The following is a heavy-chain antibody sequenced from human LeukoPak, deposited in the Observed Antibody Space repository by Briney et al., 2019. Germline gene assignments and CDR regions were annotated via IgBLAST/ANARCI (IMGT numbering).Heavy chain of an antibody. CDR1: GYTFTGYY. J-gene: IGHJ4*02. CDR3: ARDPDPPYYYDSSGYYSN. V-gene: IGHV1-2*02. Sequence: GASVKVSCKASGYTFTGYYMHWVRQAPGQGLEWMGWINPNSGGTNYAQKFQGRVTMTRDTSISTAYMELSRLRSDDTAVYYCARDPDPPYYYDSSGYYSNWGQGTLVTVSS. D-gene: IGHD3-22*01. CDR2: INPNSGGT.